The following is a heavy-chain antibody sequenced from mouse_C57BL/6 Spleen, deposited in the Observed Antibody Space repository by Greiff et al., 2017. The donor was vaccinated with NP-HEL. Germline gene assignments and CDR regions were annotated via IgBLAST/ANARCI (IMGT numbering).Heavy chain of an antibody. V-gene: IGHV1-19*01. Sequence: EVQLQQSGPVLVKPGASVKMSCKASGYTFTDYYMNWVKQSHGKSLEWIGVINPYNGGTSYNQKFKGKATLTVDKSSSTAYMELNSLTSEDSAVYYCARSGITTVVDPWFAYWGQGTLVTVSA. CDR2: INPYNGGT. D-gene: IGHD1-1*01. J-gene: IGHJ3*01. CDR3: ARSGITTVVDPWFAY. CDR1: GYTFTDYY.